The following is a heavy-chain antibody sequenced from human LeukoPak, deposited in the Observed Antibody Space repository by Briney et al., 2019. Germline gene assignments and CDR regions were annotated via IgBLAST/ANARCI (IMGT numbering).Heavy chain of an antibody. CDR3: ARDRRTSLWFGELSRFDP. CDR2: ISAYNGNT. J-gene: IGHJ5*02. CDR1: GYTFTSYG. V-gene: IGHV1-18*01. Sequence: ASVKVSCKASGYTFTSYGISWVRQAPGQGLEWMGWISAYNGNTNYARKLQGRVTMTTDTSTSTAYIELRSLRSDDTAVYYCARDRRTSLWFGELSRFDPWGQGTLVTVSS. D-gene: IGHD3-10*01.